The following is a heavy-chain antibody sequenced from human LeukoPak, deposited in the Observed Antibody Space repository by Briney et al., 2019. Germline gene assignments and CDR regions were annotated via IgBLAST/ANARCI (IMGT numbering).Heavy chain of an antibody. V-gene: IGHV3-23*01. D-gene: IGHD4/OR15-4a*01. J-gene: IGHJ4*02. CDR2: ISGSGGST. Sequence: GGSLRLSCAASGFTFSSYAMSWVRQAPGKGLEWVSAISGSGGSTYYADSVKGRFTISRDNSKDTLYLQMNSLRAEDTAVYYCAKMGEEGGAIDYWGQGTLVTVSS. CDR3: AKMGEEGGAIDY. CDR1: GFTFSSYA.